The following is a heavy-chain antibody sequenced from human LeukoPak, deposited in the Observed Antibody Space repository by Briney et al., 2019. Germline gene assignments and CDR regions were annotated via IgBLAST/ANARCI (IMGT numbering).Heavy chain of an antibody. V-gene: IGHV4-59*01. D-gene: IGHD2-15*01. Sequence: PSETLSLTCTVSGCSISSYYWSWIRQPPGKGLEWIGYIYYSGNTNYNPPLKSRVTISVDTSKNQFSLRLSSVTAADTAVYYCARSYCGGGSCGAFDIWGQGTMVTVSS. J-gene: IGHJ3*02. CDR1: GCSISSYY. CDR2: IYYSGNT. CDR3: ARSYCGGGSCGAFDI.